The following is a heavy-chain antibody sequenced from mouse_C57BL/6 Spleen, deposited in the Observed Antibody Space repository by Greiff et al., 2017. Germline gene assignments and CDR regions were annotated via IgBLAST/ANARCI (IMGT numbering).Heavy chain of an antibody. CDR3: ARGNYGFAY. CDR2: IDPSDSYT. CDR1: GYTFTSYW. Sequence: QVQLQQSGAELVMPGASVKLSCKASGYTFTSYWMHWVKQSPGQGLEWIGEIDPSDSYTYYLHKFKGKSTLTVDKSSSTAYMQLSSLASEDSAVYCCARGNYGFAYWGQGTLVTVSA. V-gene: IGHV1-69*01. D-gene: IGHD1-1*01. J-gene: IGHJ3*01.